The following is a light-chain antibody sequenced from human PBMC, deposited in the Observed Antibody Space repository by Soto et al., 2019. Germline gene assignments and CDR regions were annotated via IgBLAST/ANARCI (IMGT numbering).Light chain of an antibody. Sequence: EIVLTQSPGTLSLSPGESATLSCRASQSVSRNYLAWYQQKPGQAPRLLIYDASSRATGIPDRFSGSGSETDFTLTISRLEAEDFAVYHCQQYGTSPLTCGGGTKLEIK. J-gene: IGKJ4*01. CDR2: DAS. CDR1: QSVSRNY. CDR3: QQYGTSPLT. V-gene: IGKV3-20*01.